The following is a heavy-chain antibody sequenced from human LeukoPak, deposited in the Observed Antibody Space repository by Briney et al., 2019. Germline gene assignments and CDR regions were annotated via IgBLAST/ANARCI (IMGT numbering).Heavy chain of an antibody. V-gene: IGHV4-34*01. D-gene: IGHD3-10*01. CDR1: GGSFSGYY. J-gene: IGHJ4*02. Sequence: SETLSLTCAVYGGSFSGYYWSWIRQPPGKGLECIGEINHSGSTNYNPSLKSRVTISVDTSKNQFSLKLSSVTASDTDVYYCASATRSGASDYWGQGTLVTVSS. CDR2: INHSGST. CDR3: ASATRSGASDY.